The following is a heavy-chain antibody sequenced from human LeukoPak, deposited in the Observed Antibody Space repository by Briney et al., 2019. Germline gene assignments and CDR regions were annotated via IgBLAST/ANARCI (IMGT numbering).Heavy chain of an antibody. D-gene: IGHD3-10*01. V-gene: IGHV3-21*04. CDR2: ISSSSSYI. Sequence: PGGSLRLSCAASGFTFSSYSMNWVRQAPGKGLEWVSSISSSSSYIYYADSVKGRFTISRDNAKNSLYLQMNSLRAEDTAVYYCARLGSEWFGELLYGGYYYYGMDVWGQGTTVTVSS. CDR1: GFTFSSYS. CDR3: ARLGSEWFGELLYGGYYYYGMDV. J-gene: IGHJ6*02.